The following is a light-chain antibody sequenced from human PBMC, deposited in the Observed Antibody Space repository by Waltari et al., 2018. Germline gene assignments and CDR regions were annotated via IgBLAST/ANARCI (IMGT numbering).Light chain of an antibody. CDR3: QQTDTLPPWT. Sequence: DIQMTQSPSSLSASVGDRVTITCRTLQTISSYVYWYQQKPGKAPGVRIFGAYSLQRGVPSRFSGSGSGTEFTLTITSLQPEDFATYYCQQTDTLPPWTFGQGTKVEFK. CDR2: GAY. CDR1: QTISSY. J-gene: IGKJ1*01. V-gene: IGKV1-39*01.